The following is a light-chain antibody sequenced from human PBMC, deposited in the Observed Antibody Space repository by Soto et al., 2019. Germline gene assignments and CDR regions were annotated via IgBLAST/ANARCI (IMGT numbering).Light chain of an antibody. CDR1: QNINSDY. J-gene: IGKJ5*01. V-gene: IGKV3-20*01. Sequence: ENLLTQSAGSLSLSPGERGTLSCRASQNINSDYFAWYQQEPGQAPRLLIFGASTRATGIPDRLSVSGAGAYFNITIRRLEPAESGVYYCQQYGTSHTFGQGTRLEIK. CDR3: QQYGTSHT. CDR2: GAS.